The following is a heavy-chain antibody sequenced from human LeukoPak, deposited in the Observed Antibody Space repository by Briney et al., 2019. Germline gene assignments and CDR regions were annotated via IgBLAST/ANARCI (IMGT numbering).Heavy chain of an antibody. CDR2: IRYDGSNK. V-gene: IGHV3-30*02. J-gene: IGHJ4*02. Sequence: GGSLRLSCAASGFTFSSYGMHWVRQAPGKGLEWVAFIRYDGSNKYYADSVQGRFTISRDISKNTVFLRMNSLRAEDTAIYFCAKGPRLNSGYHPDSWGQGTLVTVSS. CDR1: GFTFSSYG. CDR3: AKGPRLNSGYHPDS. D-gene: IGHD3-22*01.